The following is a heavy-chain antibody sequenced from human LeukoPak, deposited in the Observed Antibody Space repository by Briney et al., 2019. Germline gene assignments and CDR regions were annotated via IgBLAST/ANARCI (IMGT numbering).Heavy chain of an antibody. V-gene: IGHV3-30*02. D-gene: IGHD6-19*01. J-gene: IGHJ2*01. CDR3: AREESEQWLLLNWYFDL. CDR2: IRYDGSNK. CDR1: GFTFSSYG. Sequence: PGGSLRLSCAASGFTFSSYGMHWVRQAPGKGLEWVAFIRYDGSNKYYADSVKGRFTISRDNSKNTLYLQMNSLRAEDTAVYYCAREESEQWLLLNWYFDLWGRGTLVTVSS.